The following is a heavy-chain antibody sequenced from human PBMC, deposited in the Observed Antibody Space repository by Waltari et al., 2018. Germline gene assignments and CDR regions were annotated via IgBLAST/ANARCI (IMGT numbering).Heavy chain of an antibody. Sequence: EVQLVESGGGLVQPGRSLRLSCTASGFTFGDYAMSWVRQAPGKGLEWVGFIRSKAYGGTTEYAASVKGRFTISRDDSKSIAYLQMNSLKTEDTAVYYCTRFLSITIFGVVYAFDIWGQGTMVTVSS. J-gene: IGHJ3*02. CDR3: TRFLSITIFGVVYAFDI. CDR2: IRSKAYGGTT. CDR1: GFTFGDYA. D-gene: IGHD3-3*01. V-gene: IGHV3-49*04.